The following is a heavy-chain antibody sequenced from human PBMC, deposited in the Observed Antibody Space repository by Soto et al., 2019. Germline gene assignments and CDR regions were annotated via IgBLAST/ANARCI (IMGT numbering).Heavy chain of an antibody. CDR3: ARGRYGEY. CDR1: GYDFTTYG. Sequence: QVHLVQSGAEVKKPGASVKFSCQGSGYDFTTYGITWGRQAPGQGLEWMGWSSAHNGNTNYAQRLQGRVTVTIETSTSTAYMELRSLRYDDTAVYYCARGRYGEYWGQGALVTVSS. V-gene: IGHV1-18*01. J-gene: IGHJ4*02. CDR2: SSAHNGNT. D-gene: IGHD3-10*01.